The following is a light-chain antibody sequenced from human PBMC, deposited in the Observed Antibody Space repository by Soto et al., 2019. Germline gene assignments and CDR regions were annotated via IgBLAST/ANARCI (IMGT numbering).Light chain of an antibody. J-gene: IGLJ3*02. V-gene: IGLV1-44*01. Sequence: QPVLTQPPSVSGTPGQRVTISCSGSSSNIGTNTVNWYQQLPGTAPKLLIYNHNQRPSGVPDRFSGSKSGTSASLAISGLQSEDEADYYCAAWDDSLNGWVFGGGTKLTVL. CDR3: AAWDDSLNGWV. CDR2: NHN. CDR1: SSNIGTNT.